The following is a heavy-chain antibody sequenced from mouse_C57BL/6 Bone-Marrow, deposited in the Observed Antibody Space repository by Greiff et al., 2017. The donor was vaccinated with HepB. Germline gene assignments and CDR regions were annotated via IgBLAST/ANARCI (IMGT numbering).Heavy chain of an antibody. J-gene: IGHJ2*01. Sequence: EVQLQQSGAELVRPGASVKLSCTASGFNIKDDYMHWVKQRPEQGLEWIGWIDPENGDTEYASKFQGKATITADTSSNTAYLQLSSLTSEDTAVYYCTTVLPYYFDYGGQGTTLTVSS. CDR2: IDPENGDT. D-gene: IGHD1-1*01. CDR3: TTVLPYYFDY. CDR1: GFNIKDDY. V-gene: IGHV14-4*01.